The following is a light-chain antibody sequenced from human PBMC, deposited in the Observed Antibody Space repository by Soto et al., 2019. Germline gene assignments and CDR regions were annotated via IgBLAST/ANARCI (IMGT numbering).Light chain of an antibody. CDR1: QSVSNNY. J-gene: IGKJ3*01. V-gene: IGKV3-20*01. Sequence: EVVLTQSPCTLSLSPGERATLSCRASQSVSNNYLSWYQQKPGQAPRLLIYGASSRATGIPDRFSGSGSGTDFTLTISRLEPEDFAVYYCQQYGSSPAITFGPGTKVDIK. CDR3: QQYGSSPAIT. CDR2: GAS.